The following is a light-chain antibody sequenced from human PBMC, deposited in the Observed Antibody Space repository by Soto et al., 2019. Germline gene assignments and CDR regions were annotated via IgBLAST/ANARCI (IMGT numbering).Light chain of an antibody. CDR3: QQHGASPFT. J-gene: IGKJ2*01. V-gene: IGKV3-20*01. CDR1: QSVRSSY. Sequence: EIVLTQSPGTLSLSPGERATLSCRASQSVRSSYLAWYQQKPGQAPRLLIYGASSRATGIPDRFSGSGSGTEFTLTISRLEPEDFAVYYCQQHGASPFTFGQGTKLEIK. CDR2: GAS.